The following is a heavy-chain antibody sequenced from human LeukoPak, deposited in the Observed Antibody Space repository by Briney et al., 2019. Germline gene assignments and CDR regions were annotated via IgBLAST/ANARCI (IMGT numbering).Heavy chain of an antibody. D-gene: IGHD1/OR15-1a*01. CDR1: GFTFSSYA. CDR2: ISGSGGST. Sequence: GGSLRLXCAASGFTFSSYAMSWVRLAPGKGLEWVSAISGSGGSTYYADSVKGRFTISRDNSKNTLYLQMNSLRAEDTAVYYCAKVEQRFPYFDYWGQGTLVTVSS. CDR3: AKVEQRFPYFDY. V-gene: IGHV3-23*01. J-gene: IGHJ4*02.